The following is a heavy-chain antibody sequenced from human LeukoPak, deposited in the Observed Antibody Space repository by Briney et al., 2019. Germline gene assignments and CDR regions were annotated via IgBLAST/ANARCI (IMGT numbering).Heavy chain of an antibody. CDR2: IWYDGSNK. Sequence: GGSLRLSCAASGFTFSSYGMHWVRQAPGTGLEWVAVIWYDGSNKYYVDSVKGRFTISRDNSKNTLYLQMNSLRAEDTAVYYCARNYYYDSTRLYYFDYWGQGTLVTVSS. V-gene: IGHV3-33*01. CDR3: ARNYYYDSTRLYYFDY. CDR1: GFTFSSYG. J-gene: IGHJ4*02. D-gene: IGHD3-22*01.